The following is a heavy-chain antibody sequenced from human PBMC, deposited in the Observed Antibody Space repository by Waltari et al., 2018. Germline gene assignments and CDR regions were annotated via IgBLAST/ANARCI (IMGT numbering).Heavy chain of an antibody. J-gene: IGHJ5*02. Sequence: EVQLVESGGGLVKPGGSLRLSCAASGFTFSSYSMNWVRQAPGKGLEWVSSISSSSSYIYYADSVKGRFTISRDNAKNSLYLQMNSLRAEDTAVYYCARDSWYYYDSSGYYPATPNWFDPWGQGTLVTVSS. CDR2: ISSSSSYI. V-gene: IGHV3-21*01. D-gene: IGHD3-22*01. CDR3: ARDSWYYYDSSGYYPATPNWFDP. CDR1: GFTFSSYS.